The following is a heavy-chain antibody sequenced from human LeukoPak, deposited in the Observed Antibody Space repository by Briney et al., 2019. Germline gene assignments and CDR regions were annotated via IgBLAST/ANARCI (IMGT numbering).Heavy chain of an antibody. CDR1: GGSISSGDYY. CDR3: ARWHYYDSSGPIDY. V-gene: IGHV4-30-4*01. D-gene: IGHD3-22*01. J-gene: IGHJ4*02. Sequence: PSETLSLTCTVSGGSISSGDYYWNWIRQPPGKGLEWMGYIYYSGSTAYNPSLKSRVTISVDTSKNQFSLKLSSVTAADTAVYYCARWHYYDSSGPIDYWVQGTLVTVS. CDR2: IYYSGST.